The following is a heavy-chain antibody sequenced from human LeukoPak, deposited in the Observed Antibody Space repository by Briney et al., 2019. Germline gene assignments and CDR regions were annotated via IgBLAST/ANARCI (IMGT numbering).Heavy chain of an antibody. J-gene: IGHJ5*02. V-gene: IGHV4-34*01. CDR3: ARGTSSHSGWFDP. CDR2: INHSGGT. D-gene: IGHD6-6*01. Sequence: PSETLSLTCAVYGGSFSGYYWSWIRQPPGKGLERIGEINHSGGTNYNPSLKSRVTISVDTSKNQFSLKLSSVTAADTAVYCCARGTSSHSGWFDPWGQVTLVTVSS. CDR1: GGSFSGYY.